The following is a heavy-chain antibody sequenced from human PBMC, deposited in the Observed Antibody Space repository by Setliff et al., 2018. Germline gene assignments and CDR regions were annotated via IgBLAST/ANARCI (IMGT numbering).Heavy chain of an antibody. J-gene: IGHJ4*02. CDR1: GFTFSSYP. V-gene: IGHV3-30*01. CDR3: ARDRRGGPSKFWGGYSDY. Sequence: HPGGSLRLSCAASGFTFSSYPMHWVRQATGKGLEWVAVTSYDGITKYYAESVQGRFTISRDNSKNTLYLQMNSLRVDDTAVYYCARDRRGGPSKFWGGYSDYWGQGTLVTVSS. D-gene: IGHD3-3*01. CDR2: TSYDGITK.